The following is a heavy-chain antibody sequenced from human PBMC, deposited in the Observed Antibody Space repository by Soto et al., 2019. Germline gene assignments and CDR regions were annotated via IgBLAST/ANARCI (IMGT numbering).Heavy chain of an antibody. CDR2: INAGNGNT. Sequence: QVQLVQSGAEVKKPGASVKVSCKASGYTFTSYAMHWVRQAPGQRLEWMGWINAGNGNTKYSQKFQGRVTITRDTAASTAYMELSSLRSEDTAVYYCARDRSTMIVVAHDACDIWGQGTMVTVSS. CDR3: ARDRSTMIVVAHDACDI. D-gene: IGHD3-22*01. J-gene: IGHJ3*02. V-gene: IGHV1-3*01. CDR1: GYTFTSYA.